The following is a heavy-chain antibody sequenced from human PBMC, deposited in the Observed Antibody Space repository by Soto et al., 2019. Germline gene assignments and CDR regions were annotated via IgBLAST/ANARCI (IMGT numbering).Heavy chain of an antibody. CDR2: VSHDGRNK. CDR1: GFTFSDYA. V-gene: IGHV3-30*18. CDR3: AKGGRQWLVTSDFNY. Sequence: VQLVESGGGVVQPGRSLRLSCAASGFTFSDYAMPWVRQAPGKGLEWVAVVSHDGRNKHYADSVKGRFTISRDSSKNTVSLEMTSLRAEDTAVYYCAKGGRQWLVTSDFNYWGQGALVTVSS. D-gene: IGHD6-19*01. J-gene: IGHJ4*02.